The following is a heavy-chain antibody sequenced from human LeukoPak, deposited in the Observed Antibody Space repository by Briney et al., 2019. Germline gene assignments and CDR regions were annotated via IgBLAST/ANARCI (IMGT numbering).Heavy chain of an antibody. D-gene: IGHD2-21*01. J-gene: IGHJ4*02. CDR2: INHSGST. V-gene: IGHV4-34*01. Sequence: SETLSLTCAVYGGSFSGYYWSWIRQPPGKGLEWIGEINHSGSTNYNPSLKSRVTISVDTSKNQFSLKLSSVTAADTAVYYCAREIRGHSFDYWGQGTLVTFSS. CDR1: GGSFSGYY. CDR3: AREIRGHSFDY.